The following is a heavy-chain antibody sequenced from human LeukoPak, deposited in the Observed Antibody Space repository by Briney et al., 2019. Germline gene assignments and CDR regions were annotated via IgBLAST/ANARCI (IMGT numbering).Heavy chain of an antibody. Sequence: LTGGSLRLSCAASGFTFSDYWMTWVRQAPGKGLEWAAVIWYDGSNKYYADSVKGRFTISRDNSKNTLYLQMNSLRAEDTAVYYCARDGRDYIAARPILDYWGQGTLVTVSS. CDR2: IWYDGSNK. CDR3: ARDGRDYIAARPILDY. V-gene: IGHV3-33*08. D-gene: IGHD6-6*01. J-gene: IGHJ4*02. CDR1: GFTFSDYW.